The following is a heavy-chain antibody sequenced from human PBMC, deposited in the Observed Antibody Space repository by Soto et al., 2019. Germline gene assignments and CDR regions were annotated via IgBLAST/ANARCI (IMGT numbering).Heavy chain of an antibody. CDR3: ARDLSSIAARRNYYYYYMDV. CDR1: GFTFSSYS. CDR2: ISSSSSYI. D-gene: IGHD6-6*01. Sequence: ESGGGLVKPGGSLRLSCAASGFTFSSYSMNWVRQAPGKGLEWVSSISSSSSYIYYADSVKGRFTISRDNAKNSLYLQMNSLRAEDTAVYYCARDLSSIAARRNYYYYYMDVWGKGTTVTVSS. V-gene: IGHV3-21*01. J-gene: IGHJ6*03.